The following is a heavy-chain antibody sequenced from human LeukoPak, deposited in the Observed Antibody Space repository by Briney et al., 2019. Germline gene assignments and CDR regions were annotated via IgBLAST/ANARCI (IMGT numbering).Heavy chain of an antibody. J-gene: IGHJ4*02. CDR1: GFSVSASY. CDR3: AKPNRIVATIPLDY. CDR2: ISNEGAT. Sequence: GGSLRLSCAASGFSVSASYMSWVRQAPGKGLESVSVISNEGATYYADSVKGRFTISRDNSKNTLYLQMNSLRAEDTAVYYCAKPNRIVATIPLDYWGQGTLVTVSS. D-gene: IGHD5-12*01. V-gene: IGHV3-53*01.